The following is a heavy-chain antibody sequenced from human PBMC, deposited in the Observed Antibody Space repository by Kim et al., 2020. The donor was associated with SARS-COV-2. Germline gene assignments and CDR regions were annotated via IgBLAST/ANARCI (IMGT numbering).Heavy chain of an antibody. CDR3: ARGAIAAAGSAFDI. Sequence: TPCRKSRVTISVDTSKNQFSLKLSSVTGADTAVYYCARGAIAAAGSAFDIWGQGTMVTVSS. V-gene: IGHV4-34*01. D-gene: IGHD6-13*01. J-gene: IGHJ3*02.